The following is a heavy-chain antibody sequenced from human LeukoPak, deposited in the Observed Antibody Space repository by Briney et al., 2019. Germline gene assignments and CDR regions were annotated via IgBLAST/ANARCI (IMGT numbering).Heavy chain of an antibody. D-gene: IGHD1-26*01. V-gene: IGHV4-59*05. Sequence: SETLSLTCTVPGGSISSYYWSWIRQPPGKGLEWIGSIYYSGSTYYNPSLKSRVTISVDTSKNQFSLKLSSVTAADTAVYYCARQVLGATKPFDYWGQGTLVTVSS. J-gene: IGHJ4*02. CDR3: ARQVLGATKPFDY. CDR2: IYYSGST. CDR1: GGSISSYY.